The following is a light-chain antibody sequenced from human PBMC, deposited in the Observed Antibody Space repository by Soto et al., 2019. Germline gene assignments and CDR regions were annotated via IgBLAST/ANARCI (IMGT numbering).Light chain of an antibody. V-gene: IGLV2-14*01. Sequence: QSALTQPASVSGSPGQSITISCTGTRSDVGGYKYVSWYQQHPGKAPKLTIFDVSNRPSGVSNRFSGSKSGNTASLTISGLQAEDEADYYCSSYTSSTTYIFGTGTKVTVL. J-gene: IGLJ1*01. CDR2: DVS. CDR3: SSYTSSTTYI. CDR1: RSDVGGYKY.